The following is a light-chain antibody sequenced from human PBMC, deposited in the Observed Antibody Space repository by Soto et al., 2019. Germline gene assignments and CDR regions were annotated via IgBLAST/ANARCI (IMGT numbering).Light chain of an antibody. CDR2: DAS. J-gene: IGKJ5*01. V-gene: IGKV3-15*01. CDR1: QSVSGD. Sequence: LVLTQSPATLSGSPGERATLSCRSSQSVSGDLAWYHHKTGQATRLFIYDASARALDTPARFAGSGSGTEFTLTISGLQSEDFAVYFCQLYNNWPITFGQGTRLEI. CDR3: QLYNNWPIT.